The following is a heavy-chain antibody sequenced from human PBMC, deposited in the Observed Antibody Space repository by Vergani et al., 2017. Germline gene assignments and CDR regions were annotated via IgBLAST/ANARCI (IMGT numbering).Heavy chain of an antibody. V-gene: IGHV4-31*03. Sequence: QVQLQESGPGLVKPSETLSLTCTVSGGSISSGGYYWSWIRQHPGKGLEWIGYIYYSGSTYYNSSLKSRVTILVDTSKNQFFLNLKSVTAADTAVYYCARAHYDFWSGYYAGYYFDYWGQGTLVTVSS. CDR3: ARAHYDFWSGYYAGYYFDY. J-gene: IGHJ4*02. CDR1: GGSISSGGYY. CDR2: IYYSGST. D-gene: IGHD3-3*01.